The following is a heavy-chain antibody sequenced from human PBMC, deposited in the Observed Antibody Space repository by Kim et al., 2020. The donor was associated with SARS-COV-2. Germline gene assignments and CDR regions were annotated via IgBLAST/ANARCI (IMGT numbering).Heavy chain of an antibody. V-gene: IGHV1-69*04. CDR1: GGTFSSYA. Sequence: SVKVSCKASGGTFSSYAISWVRQAPGQGLEWMGRIIPILGIANYAQKFQGRVTITADKSTSTAYMELSSLRSEDTAVYYCARASTLTDTAMIIYYYYGMDVWGQGTTVTVSS. CDR3: ARASTLTDTAMIIYYYYGMDV. D-gene: IGHD5-18*01. CDR2: IIPILGIA. J-gene: IGHJ6*02.